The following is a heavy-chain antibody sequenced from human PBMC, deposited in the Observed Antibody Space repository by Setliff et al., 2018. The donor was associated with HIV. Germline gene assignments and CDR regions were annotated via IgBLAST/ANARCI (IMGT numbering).Heavy chain of an antibody. CDR3: SRHLGYCSTTNSC. CDR2: ISSDGSDK. CDR1: GFAFRNYI. D-gene: IGHD2-2*03. V-gene: IGHV3-30*01. J-gene: IGHJ4*02. Sequence: LRLSCAASGFAFRNYIFHWVRQAPGKGLEWVAIISSDGSDKNYADSVKGRFTVSRDNSRNTLYLQMNSLRGEDTAVYYCSRHLGYCSTTNSCWGQGTLVTVSS.